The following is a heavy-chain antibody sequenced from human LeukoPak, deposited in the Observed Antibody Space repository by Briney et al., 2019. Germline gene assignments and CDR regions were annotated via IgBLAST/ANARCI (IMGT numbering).Heavy chain of an antibody. CDR2: MNPNSGNT. J-gene: IGHJ3*02. CDR1: GYTFTSYD. D-gene: IGHD2-15*01. V-gene: IGHV1-8*01. CDR3: ASSVVVAAHDAFDI. Sequence: PEASVKVSCKASGYTFTSYDINWVRQATGQGLEWMGWMNPNSGNTGYAQKFQGRVTITRNTSISTAYMELSSLRSEDTAVYYCASSVVVAAHDAFDIWGQGTMVTVSS.